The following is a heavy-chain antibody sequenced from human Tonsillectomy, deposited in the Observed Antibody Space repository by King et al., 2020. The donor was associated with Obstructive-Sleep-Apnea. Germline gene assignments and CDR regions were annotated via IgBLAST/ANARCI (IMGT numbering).Heavy chain of an antibody. V-gene: IGHV1-3*01. CDR3: ARAARYCSSNSCLQYHYYGMDV. CDR1: RYTFTSNA. CDR2: INSGNGNT. Sequence: QLVQSGAEVKKPGASVKVSCKASRYTFTSNAMHWVRQAPGQRLEWMGWINSGNGNTKYSQKFQGRVTITRHTSANTAYMELSSLRSEDTAVYYCARAARYCSSNSCLQYHYYGMDVWGQGTTVTVSS. J-gene: IGHJ6*02. D-gene: IGHD2-2*01.